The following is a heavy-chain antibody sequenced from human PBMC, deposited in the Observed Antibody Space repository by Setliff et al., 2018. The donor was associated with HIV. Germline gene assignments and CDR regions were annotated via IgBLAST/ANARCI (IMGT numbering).Heavy chain of an antibody. V-gene: IGHV3-30*18. CDR3: TNWNVPVY. Sequence: GSLRLSCAASAFTFSSFGMHWVRQAPGKGLEWVAVISYDGSDKYYADSVKGRFTISRDNSKNTLYLQMNSLGADDTAVYYCTNWNVPVYWGQGTLVTVSS. CDR1: AFTFSSFG. J-gene: IGHJ4*02. D-gene: IGHD3-10*02. CDR2: ISYDGSDK.